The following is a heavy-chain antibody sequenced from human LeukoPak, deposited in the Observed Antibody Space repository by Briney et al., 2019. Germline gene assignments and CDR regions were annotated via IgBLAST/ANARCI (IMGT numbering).Heavy chain of an antibody. CDR1: GGSISSYY. CDR2: IYYSGST. D-gene: IGHD5-12*01. J-gene: IGHJ5*02. V-gene: IGHV4-59*01. CDR3: AREDGLRRFDP. Sequence: PETLSLTCTVSGGSISSYYWSWIRQPPGKGLEWIGYIYYSGSTNYNPSLKSRVTISVDTSKNQFSLKLSSVTAADTAVYYCAREDGLRRFDPWGQGTLVTVSS.